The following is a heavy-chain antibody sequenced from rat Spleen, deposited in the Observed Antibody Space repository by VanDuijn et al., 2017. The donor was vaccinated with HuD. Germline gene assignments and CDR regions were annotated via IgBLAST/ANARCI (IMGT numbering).Heavy chain of an antibody. CDR1: DFTFSHYY. D-gene: IGHD1-6*01. Sequence: EVQLVESGGGLVQPGRSMKLSCAASDFTFSHYYMAWVRQAPTKGLEWVASISTGGGNTYYRDSVKGRFIISRDNAKRTLNLQKDNLRSEDTATYYCAIHALMYITDPFVRWGQGVLVTVSS. CDR2: ISTGGGNT. CDR3: AIHALMYITDPFVR. V-gene: IGHV5-25*01. J-gene: IGHJ3*01.